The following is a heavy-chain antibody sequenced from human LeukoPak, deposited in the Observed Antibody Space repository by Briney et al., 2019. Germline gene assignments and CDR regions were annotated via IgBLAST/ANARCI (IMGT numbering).Heavy chain of an antibody. CDR2: ISYDGSNK. V-gene: IGHV3-30-3*01. J-gene: IGHJ4*02. CDR3: ARAPPNKGDGYNTGGGLFDS. Sequence: GGSLRLSCAASGFTFSSYAMHWVRQAPGKGLEWVAVISYDGSNKYYADSVKGRFTISRDNSKNTLYLQMNSLRAEDTAVYYCARAPPNKGDGYNTGGGLFDSWGQGTLVTVSS. CDR1: GFTFSSYA. D-gene: IGHD5-24*01.